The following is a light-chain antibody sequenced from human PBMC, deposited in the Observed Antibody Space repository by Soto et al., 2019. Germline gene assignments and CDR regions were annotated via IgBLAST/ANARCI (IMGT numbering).Light chain of an antibody. J-gene: IGLJ2*01. V-gene: IGLV2-14*01. CDR2: EVS. CDR1: GSDVGAYIY. CDR3: SSYSSSTSVV. Sequence: QSVLTQPASVSGSPGQSITISCSGTGSDVGAYIYVSWYQQRPGSAPRLIISEVSDRPSGVSNRFSGSKSGDTASLTISGLQPEDEADSYCSSYSSSTSVVFGGGTKLTVL.